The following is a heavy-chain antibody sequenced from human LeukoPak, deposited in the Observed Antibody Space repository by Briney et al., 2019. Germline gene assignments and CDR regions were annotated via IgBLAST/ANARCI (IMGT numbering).Heavy chain of an antibody. CDR2: ISGSGST. V-gene: IGHV3-23*01. J-gene: IGHJ4*02. D-gene: IGHD3-10*01. Sequence: GGSLRLSCAASGFTFSSYWMSWVRQAPGKGLEWVSAISGSGSTYYTDSVKGRFTISRDNSKNTLYLQMNSLRAEDTAVYYCAKDQLSEDYYASGSYFDYWGQGTLVTVSS. CDR1: GFTFSSYW. CDR3: AKDQLSEDYYASGSYFDY.